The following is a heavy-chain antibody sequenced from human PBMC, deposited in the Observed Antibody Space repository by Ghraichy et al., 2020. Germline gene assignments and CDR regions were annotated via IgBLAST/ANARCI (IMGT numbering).Heavy chain of an antibody. CDR2: ITSDGSSA. CDR1: GFNFSEYW. J-gene: IGHJ4*02. V-gene: IGHV3-74*03. CDR3: ARGGSHVYGDYFDY. D-gene: IGHD4-17*01. Sequence: GGSLRLSCAASGFNFSEYWMHWVRQASGKGLVWVSCITSDGSSALYADSVKGRFTISRNNAKNTLYLQMNSLRAEDTAVYYCARGGSHVYGDYFDYWGQGTLVTVSS.